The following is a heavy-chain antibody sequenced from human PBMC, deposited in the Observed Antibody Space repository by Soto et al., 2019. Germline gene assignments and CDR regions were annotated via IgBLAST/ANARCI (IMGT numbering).Heavy chain of an antibody. CDR3: ARERYDFYYFDY. CDR2: INSDGSST. J-gene: IGHJ4*02. D-gene: IGHD3-9*01. V-gene: IGHV3-74*01. Sequence: GGSLRLSCAASGFTFSSYSMNWVRQAPGKGLVWVSRINSDGSSTNYADSVKGRFTISRDNAKNTLYLQMNSLRAEDTAVYYCARERYDFYYFDYWGQGTLVTVSS. CDR1: GFTFSSYS.